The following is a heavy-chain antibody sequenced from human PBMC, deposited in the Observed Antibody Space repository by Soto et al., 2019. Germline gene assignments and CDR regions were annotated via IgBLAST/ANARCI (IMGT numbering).Heavy chain of an antibody. CDR1: GGSFSGYY. CDR3: ARHGNYCFDY. CDR2: INHSGST. J-gene: IGHJ4*02. Sequence: QVQLQQWGAGLLKPSETLSLTCAVYGGSFSGYYWSWIRQPPGKGLEWIGEINHSGSTLYNPSLKSRVTISVDTSDKHFSLKLSSVTAADTAVYYCARHGNYCFDYWGQGTLVTVSS. D-gene: IGHD1-26*01. V-gene: IGHV4-34*01.